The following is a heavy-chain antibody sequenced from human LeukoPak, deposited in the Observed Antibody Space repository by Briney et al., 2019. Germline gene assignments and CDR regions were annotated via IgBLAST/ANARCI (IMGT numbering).Heavy chain of an antibody. CDR2: IYYSGST. Sequence: SETLSLTCTVSGGSISSYYWSWTRQPPGKGLEWIGYIYYSGSTNYNPSLMSRVTISVDTSKSQFSLKLSSVTAADTAVYYCARAGSGSYFNWFDPWGQGTLVTVSS. D-gene: IGHD3-10*01. V-gene: IGHV4-59*01. CDR1: GGSISSYY. J-gene: IGHJ5*02. CDR3: ARAGSGSYFNWFDP.